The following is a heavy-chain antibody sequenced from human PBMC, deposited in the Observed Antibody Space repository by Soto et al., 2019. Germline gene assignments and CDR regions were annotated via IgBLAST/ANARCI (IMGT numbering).Heavy chain of an antibody. CDR3: GAGVVAATPFDY. Sequence: SETLSLTCTVSGGSISSYYWSWIRQPPGKGLEWIGYIYYSGSTNYNPSLKSRVTISVDTSKNQFSLKLSSVTAADTAVYYCGAGVVAATPFDYWGQGTLVTVSS. J-gene: IGHJ4*02. D-gene: IGHD2-15*01. CDR1: GGSISSYY. CDR2: IYYSGST. V-gene: IGHV4-59*01.